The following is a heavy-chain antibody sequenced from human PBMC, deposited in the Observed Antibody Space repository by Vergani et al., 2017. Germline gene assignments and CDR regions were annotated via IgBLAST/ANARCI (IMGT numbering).Heavy chain of an antibody. J-gene: IGHJ6*03. CDR3: ARGMGDCMDV. CDR2: SSWHVGHI. Sequence: DVQLVESGGGLVRPGKSLELSCEASGFTFADYTMHWVRQAPGKGLEWVAGSSWHVGHIGYADSVKGRFTISRDDAKNSLTLQMSSLRPEDTAVYYCARGMGDCMDVWGKGATVTVSS. CDR1: GFTFADYT. D-gene: IGHD3-16*01. V-gene: IGHV3-9*01.